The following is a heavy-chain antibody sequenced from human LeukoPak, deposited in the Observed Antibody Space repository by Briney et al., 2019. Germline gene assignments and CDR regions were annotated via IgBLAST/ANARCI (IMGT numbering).Heavy chain of an antibody. D-gene: IGHD4-17*01. CDR1: GFTVSSYS. J-gene: IGHJ1*01. Sequence: GGSLRLSCAASGFTVSSYSLTWVRQAPGKGLEWVSFIDTNHRTYYADSVKGRFTISRDNSKNTLYLQMNSLRAEDTAVYYCARVITVYNDYEEVAEYFQHWGQGTLVIVSS. CDR2: IDTNHRT. V-gene: IGHV3-66*01. CDR3: ARVITVYNDYEEVAEYFQH.